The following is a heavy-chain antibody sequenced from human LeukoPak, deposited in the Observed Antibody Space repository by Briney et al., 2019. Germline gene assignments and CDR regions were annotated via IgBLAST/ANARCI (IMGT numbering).Heavy chain of an antibody. CDR1: GYTFTSYH. J-gene: IGHJ6*03. CDR3: VRGGAYSDYYYYMDV. D-gene: IGHD4-11*01. CDR2: INPSGGTT. V-gene: IGHV1-46*01. Sequence: ASVKVSCKASGYTFTSYHMHWVRQAPGQGLEWMGIINPSGGTTNYAQKFRGRVTMTRDMSTSTVYMELSRLRSDDTAIYYCVRGGAYSDYYYYMDVWGKGTTVTVSS.